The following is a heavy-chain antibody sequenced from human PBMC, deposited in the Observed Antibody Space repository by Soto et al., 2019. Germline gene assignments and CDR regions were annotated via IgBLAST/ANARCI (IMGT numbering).Heavy chain of an antibody. D-gene: IGHD1-1*01. V-gene: IGHV3-7*03. CDR2: INLDGSEK. Sequence: EGQLVGSGGGWVKPGGSRRLSCQVSGLTLRSYGMTWVRRAPGKGLEWVANINLDGSEKYYVDAVKGRFTISRDNAKNSLHLDLRDLRANDTAVYYCARGAMAGNEVPGDWGQGTLVTVSS. J-gene: IGHJ1*01. CDR1: GLTLRSYG. CDR3: ARGAMAGNEVPGD.